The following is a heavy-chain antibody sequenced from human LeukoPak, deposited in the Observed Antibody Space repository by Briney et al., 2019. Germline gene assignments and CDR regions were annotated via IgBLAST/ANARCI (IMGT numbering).Heavy chain of an antibody. J-gene: IGHJ6*04. V-gene: IGHV1-18*04. D-gene: IGHD3-10*01. Sequence: ASVKVSCKASGYTFTSYGISWVRQAPGQGLEWMGWISAYNGNTNYAQKLQGRVTMTTDTSTSTAYMELRSLRSDDTAVYYCARDDDYGSVSYYHYYYGMDVWGKGTTVTVSS. CDR2: ISAYNGNT. CDR3: ARDDDYGSVSYYHYYYGMDV. CDR1: GYTFTSYG.